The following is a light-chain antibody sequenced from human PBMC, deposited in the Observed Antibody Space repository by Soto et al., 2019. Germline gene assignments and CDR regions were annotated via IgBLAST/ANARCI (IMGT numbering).Light chain of an antibody. CDR2: GAS. Sequence: EIVLTQSPGTLSLSPGERATLSCRASQSVSSSYLAWYQQKPGQAPRLLIYGASSRATGIPDRFSGSGSGTDFTLTISILEPEDLAVYYCQQYGRSPAFGGGTKVEIK. CDR3: QQYGRSPA. J-gene: IGKJ4*01. CDR1: QSVSSSY. V-gene: IGKV3-20*01.